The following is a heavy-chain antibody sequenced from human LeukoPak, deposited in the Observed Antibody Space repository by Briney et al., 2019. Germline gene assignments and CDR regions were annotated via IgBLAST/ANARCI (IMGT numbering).Heavy chain of an antibody. CDR2: IIPIFGTA. D-gene: IGHD3-22*01. V-gene: IGHV1-69*13. J-gene: IGHJ3*02. Sequence: SVKVSCKTSGGTFSSYAISWVRQAPGQGLEWMGGIIPIFGTANYAQKFQGRVTITADESTSTAYMELSSLRSEDTAVYYCARGGYYYDSSGYYYPSGAFDIWGQGTMVTVSS. CDR1: GGTFSSYA. CDR3: ARGGYYYDSSGYYYPSGAFDI.